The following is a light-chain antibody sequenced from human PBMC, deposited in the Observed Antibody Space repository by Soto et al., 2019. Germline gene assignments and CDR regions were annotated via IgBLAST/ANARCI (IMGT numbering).Light chain of an antibody. J-gene: IGKJ1*01. CDR2: ATS. CDR3: QQNYNSLWT. V-gene: IGKV1-39*01. Sequence: DIQVTQSPSSLSASVGYRATITCRATHNITTYLNWYQQRPGKAPNILIYATSHLHTGVPSRFSGVGSGTDFTLIVSSLQTEDFAVYDCQQNYNSLWTFGQGTKVDIK. CDR1: HNITTY.